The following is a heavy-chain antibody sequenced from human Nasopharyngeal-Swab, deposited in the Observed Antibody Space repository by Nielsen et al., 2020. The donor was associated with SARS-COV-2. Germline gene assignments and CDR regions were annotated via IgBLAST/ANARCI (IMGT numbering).Heavy chain of an antibody. V-gene: IGHV1-3*01. Sequence: ASVKVSCKVSGYTFTNYGIHWVRQAPGQRLEWMGWINPGTVNTKYSQKFQGRVTISRDTSASTAYMELSSLRSEDTAVYYCARAPGVDYYYYMDVWGNGTTVTGSS. CDR3: ARAPGVDYYYYMDV. CDR1: GYTFTNYG. CDR2: INPGTVNT. J-gene: IGHJ6*03.